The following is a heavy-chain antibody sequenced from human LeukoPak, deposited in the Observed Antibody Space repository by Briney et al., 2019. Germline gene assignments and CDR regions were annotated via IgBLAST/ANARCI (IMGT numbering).Heavy chain of an antibody. V-gene: IGHV1-69*13. CDR1: GGTFSSYA. J-gene: IGHJ4*02. CDR2: IIPIFGTA. Sequence: GASVKVSCKASGGTFSSYAISWVRQAPGQGLEWMGGIIPIFGTANYAQKFQGRVTITADESTSTAYMELSSLRSEDTAVYYCARGRGYCSSTSCYDLDYWGQGTLVTVSS. CDR3: ARGRGYCSSTSCYDLDY. D-gene: IGHD2-2*01.